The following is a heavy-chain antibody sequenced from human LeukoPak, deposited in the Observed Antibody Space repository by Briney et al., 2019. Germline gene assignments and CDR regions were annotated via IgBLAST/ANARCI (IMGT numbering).Heavy chain of an antibody. CDR3: ARTSSSWRAEYFQH. J-gene: IGHJ1*01. Sequence: GESLQISCKGSGYSFTSYWIGWVRQMPGKGLEWMGIIYPGDSDTRYSPSFQGQVTISADKSISTAYLQWSSLKASETAMYYCARTSSSWRAEYFQHWGQGTLVTVSS. CDR2: IYPGDSDT. V-gene: IGHV5-51*01. CDR1: GYSFTSYW. D-gene: IGHD6-13*01.